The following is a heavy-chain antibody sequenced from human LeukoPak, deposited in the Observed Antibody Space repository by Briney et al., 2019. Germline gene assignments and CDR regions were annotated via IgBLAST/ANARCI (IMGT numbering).Heavy chain of an antibody. J-gene: IGHJ3*02. CDR3: ARDCCGGDDAFDI. Sequence: PGGSLRLSCAASGFTVSSNYTSWVRQAPGKGLEWVSVIYSGGSTYYADSVKGRFTISRDNSKNTLYLQMDSLRAEDTAVYYCARDCCGGDDAFDIWGQGTMVTVSS. CDR1: GFTVSSNY. V-gene: IGHV3-53*01. CDR2: IYSGGST. D-gene: IGHD2-21*01.